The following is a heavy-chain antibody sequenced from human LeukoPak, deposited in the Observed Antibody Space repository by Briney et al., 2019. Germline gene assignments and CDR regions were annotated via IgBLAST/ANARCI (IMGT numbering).Heavy chain of an antibody. V-gene: IGHV3-21*01. CDR1: GFTFSSYN. CDR2: ISSSSSYI. J-gene: IGHJ6*03. Sequence: GGSLRLSCAASGFTFSSYNMNWVRQAPGKGLEWVSSISSSSSYIYYADSVKGRFTISRDNAKSSLYLQMNSLRDEDTAVYYCARDPYSGNYGDYYYYYMDVWGKGTTVTISS. CDR3: ARDPYSGNYGDYYYYYMDV. D-gene: IGHD1-26*01.